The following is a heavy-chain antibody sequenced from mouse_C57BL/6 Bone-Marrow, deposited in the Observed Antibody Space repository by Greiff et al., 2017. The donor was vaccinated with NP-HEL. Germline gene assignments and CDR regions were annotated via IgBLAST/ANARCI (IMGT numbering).Heavy chain of an antibody. Sequence: QVHVKQPGAELVRPGSSVKLSCKASGYTFTSYWMHWVKQRPIQGLEWIGNIDPSDSETHYNQKFKDKATLTVDKSSSTAYMQLSSRTSEDSAVYYWASQEGSSYWWYFDVWGTGTTVTVSS. D-gene: IGHD1-1*01. J-gene: IGHJ1*03. V-gene: IGHV1-52*01. CDR3: ASQEGSSYWWYFDV. CDR2: IDPSDSET. CDR1: GYTFTSYW.